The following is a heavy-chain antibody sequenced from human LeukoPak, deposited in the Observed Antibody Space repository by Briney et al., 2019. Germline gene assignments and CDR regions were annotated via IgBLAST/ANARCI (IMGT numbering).Heavy chain of an antibody. D-gene: IGHD5-18*01. CDR1: GFTFSDYY. V-gene: IGHV3-11*01. CDR2: ISSSGSTI. CDR3: PRNGYSYGTWWFDP. Sequence: PGGSLRLSCAASGFTFSDYYMSWIRQAPGKGLEWVSYISSSGSTIYYADSVKGRFTISRDNAKNLLYLQMNSLRAEDTAVYYCPRNGYSYGTWWFDPWGQGTLVTVSS. J-gene: IGHJ5*02.